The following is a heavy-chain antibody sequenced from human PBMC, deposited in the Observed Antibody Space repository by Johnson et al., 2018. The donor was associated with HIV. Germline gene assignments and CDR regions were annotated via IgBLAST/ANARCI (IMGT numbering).Heavy chain of an antibody. V-gene: IGHV3-11*01. CDR3: AKAYSSSWYGLDAFDI. D-gene: IGHD6-13*01. Sequence: QVQLVESGGGVVQPGRSLRLSCAASGFTFSDYYMSWIRQAPGKGLEWVSYISSSGSTIYYADSVKGRFTISRDNAKNSLYLQMNSLRAEDTALYYCAKAYSSSWYGLDAFDIWGQGTMVTVSS. CDR2: ISSSGSTI. J-gene: IGHJ3*02. CDR1: GFTFSDYY.